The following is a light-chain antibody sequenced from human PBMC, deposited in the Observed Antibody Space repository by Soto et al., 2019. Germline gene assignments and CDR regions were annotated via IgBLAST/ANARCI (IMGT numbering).Light chain of an antibody. Sequence: EIVLTQSPATLSLSPGERATLSCRASQTVSFYLAWYQQNPGQAPRLLMYDASKRATGTPARFSGSGTGTDFTLTISSLEPEDFSVYYCQQRSNWPPFTCGPGTKVDIK. CDR1: QTVSFY. V-gene: IGKV3-11*01. J-gene: IGKJ3*01. CDR3: QQRSNWPPFT. CDR2: DAS.